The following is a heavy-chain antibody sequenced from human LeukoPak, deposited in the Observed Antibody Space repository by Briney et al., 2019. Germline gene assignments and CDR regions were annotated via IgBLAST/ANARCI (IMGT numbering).Heavy chain of an antibody. CDR3: ARVGVGCSGGSCYADWFDP. D-gene: IGHD2-15*01. J-gene: IGHJ5*02. V-gene: IGHV3-30*14. CDR2: ISSDGSNK. Sequence: GRSLRLSCAASGFTFSSYAMHWVRQPPGKGLEWVAVISSDGSNKYYADSVKGRFTISRDNSKNTLYLQMNSLRAEDTAVYYCARVGVGCSGGSCYADWFDPWGQGTLVTVSS. CDR1: GFTFSSYA.